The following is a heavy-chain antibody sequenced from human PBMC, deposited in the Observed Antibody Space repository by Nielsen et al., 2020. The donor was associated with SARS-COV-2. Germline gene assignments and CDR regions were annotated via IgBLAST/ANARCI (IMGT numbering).Heavy chain of an antibody. Sequence: WIRQPPGKGLEWVAVISYDGSNKYYADSVKGRFTISRDNSKNTLYLQMNSLRAEDTAVYYCAVYRSKGTTDAFDIWGQGTMVTVSS. CDR3: AVYRSKGTTDAFDI. CDR2: ISYDGSNK. J-gene: IGHJ3*02. D-gene: IGHD1-1*01. V-gene: IGHV3-30*03.